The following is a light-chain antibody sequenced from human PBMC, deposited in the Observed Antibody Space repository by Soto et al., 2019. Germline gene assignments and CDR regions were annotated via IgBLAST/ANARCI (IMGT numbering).Light chain of an antibody. CDR1: QSISSD. V-gene: IGKV3-15*01. J-gene: IGKJ1*01. CDR3: QRSYWRCT. CDR2: GAS. Sequence: EIVMTQSPATLSVSPGKRATLSCRASQSISSDLAWYQQQPGQAPRLIIYGASTRATGIPARFSGSGSGTDFLIISSSVPADYLAFYYHQRSYWRCTFGPGTKVEIE.